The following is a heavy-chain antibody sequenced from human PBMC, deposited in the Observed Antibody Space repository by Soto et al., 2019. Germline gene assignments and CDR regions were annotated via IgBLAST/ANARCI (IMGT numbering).Heavy chain of an antibody. D-gene: IGHD3-10*01. J-gene: IGHJ3*02. CDR2: ISRNSGSI. CDR3: ARGLGYGLWSYVLFDAFDT. Sequence: EVQVVESGGGLVQPGRSLRLSCAASGFIFEDYAMHWVRQAPGKGLEWVSGISRNSGSIDYADSVTGRFTISRDNAKNSLYRQMNNLRTEDTALYYCARGLGYGLWSYVLFDAFDTWGQGTRVTVSS. CDR1: GFIFEDYA. V-gene: IGHV3-9*01.